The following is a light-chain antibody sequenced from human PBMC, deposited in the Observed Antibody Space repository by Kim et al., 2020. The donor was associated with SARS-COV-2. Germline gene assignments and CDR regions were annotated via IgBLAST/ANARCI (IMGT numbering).Light chain of an antibody. V-gene: IGKV3-20*01. CDR3: QHYCNSPYT. CDR1: QSVSSTY. J-gene: IGKJ2*01. CDR2: GAS. Sequence: EIVLTQSPGTLSLSPGERATLSCRASQSVSSTYLVWYQQKPGQAPRLLIYGASSRATGIPDRFSGSGSGTDFTLTISRLEPEDFAVYYCQHYCNSPYTFGQGTKLEI.